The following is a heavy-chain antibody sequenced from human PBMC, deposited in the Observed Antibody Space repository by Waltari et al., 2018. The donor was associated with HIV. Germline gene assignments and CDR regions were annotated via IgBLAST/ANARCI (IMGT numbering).Heavy chain of an antibody. J-gene: IGHJ4*02. CDR2: ACRSGGN. CDR1: GYSISSDYY. Sequence: QVQLHESGPGMVKTSETLSLTCAVSGYSISSDYYWGWVRQPPGKGVEWIGGACRSGGNDDSPSLKGRFTISLDTSKNQCALKLNSVAAADTAVYYCGSGSRRGHRHGIDYWGQGTLVTVAS. D-gene: IGHD5-18*01. V-gene: IGHV4-38-2*01. CDR3: GSGSRRGHRHGIDY.